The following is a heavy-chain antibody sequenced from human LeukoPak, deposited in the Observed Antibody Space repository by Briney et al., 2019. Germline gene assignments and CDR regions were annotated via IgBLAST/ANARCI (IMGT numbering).Heavy chain of an antibody. J-gene: IGHJ4*02. CDR3: ARESGEIGEFDY. CDR2: INPSGGST. V-gene: IGHV1-46*01. Sequence: ASVKVSCKASGYTFTSYYMHWVRQAPGQGLEWMGIINPSGGSTSYAQKLQGRVTMTTDTSTSTAYMELRSLRSDDTAVYYCARESGEIGEFDYWGQGTLVTVSS. D-gene: IGHD3-10*01. CDR1: GYTFTSYY.